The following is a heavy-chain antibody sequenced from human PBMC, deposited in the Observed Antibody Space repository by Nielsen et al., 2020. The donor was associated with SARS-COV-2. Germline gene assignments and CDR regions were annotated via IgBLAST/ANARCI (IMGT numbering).Heavy chain of an antibody. J-gene: IGHJ6*02. V-gene: IGHV4-59*01. CDR2: IYYSGST. Sequence: GSLRLSCTVSGGSISSYYWSWIRQPPGKGLEWIGYIYYSGSTNYNPSLKSRVTISVDTSGNQFSLKLSSVTAADTAVYYCARGGDSSGWYYYYGMDVWGQGTTVAVSS. CDR3: ARGGDSSGWYYYYGMDV. D-gene: IGHD6-19*01. CDR1: GGSISSYY.